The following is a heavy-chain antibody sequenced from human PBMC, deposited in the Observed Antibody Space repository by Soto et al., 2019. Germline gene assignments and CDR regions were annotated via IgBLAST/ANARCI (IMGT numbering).Heavy chain of an antibody. CDR2: INPSGGST. CDR1: GYTFTSYY. CDR3: ARVKGYCSSTSCLLLYFDY. D-gene: IGHD2-2*01. Sequence: ASVKVSCKASGYTFTSYYMHWVRQAPGQGLEWMGIINPSGGSTSYAQKFQGRVTMTRDTSTSTVYMELSSLRSEDTAVYYCARVKGYCSSTSCLLLYFDYWGQGTLVTVSS. V-gene: IGHV1-46*01. J-gene: IGHJ4*02.